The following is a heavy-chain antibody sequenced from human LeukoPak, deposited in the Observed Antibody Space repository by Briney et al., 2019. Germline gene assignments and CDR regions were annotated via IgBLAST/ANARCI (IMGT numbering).Heavy chain of an antibody. J-gene: IGHJ6*02. CDR2: VNPSGSS. Sequence: GASVKVSCKASGYTFTGYYMHWVRQAPGQGLEWMAIVNPSGSSSYAQKFQGRATLTRATFTNTVYMVLSGLRSEDTAVYYCASVYKYGMDVWGQGTTDVVSS. V-gene: IGHV1-46*01. CDR3: ASVYKYGMDV. CDR1: GYTFTGYY.